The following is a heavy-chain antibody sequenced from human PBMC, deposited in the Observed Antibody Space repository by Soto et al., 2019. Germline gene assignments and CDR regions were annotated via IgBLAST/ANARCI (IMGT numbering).Heavy chain of an antibody. D-gene: IGHD4-4*01. V-gene: IGHV4-31*03. CDR2: IYYSGST. J-gene: IGHJ5*02. Sequence: SETLSLTCTVSGGSISSGGYYWSWIRQLPGKGLEWIGYIYYSGSTYYNPSLKSRVTISVDTSKNQFSLKLSSVTAADTAVYYCARDDYSNSYNWFDPWGQGTLVTVSS. CDR3: ARDDYSNSYNWFDP. CDR1: GGSISSGGYY.